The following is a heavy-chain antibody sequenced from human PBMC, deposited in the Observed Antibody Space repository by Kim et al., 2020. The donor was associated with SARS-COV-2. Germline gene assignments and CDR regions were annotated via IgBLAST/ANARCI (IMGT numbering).Heavy chain of an antibody. Sequence: DYAAPVKGRFTISRDDSKNTLYLQMNSLKTEDTAVYYCTTDTHLVGAMSYWGQGTLVTVSS. J-gene: IGHJ4*02. D-gene: IGHD1-26*01. CDR3: TTDTHLVGAMSY. V-gene: IGHV3-15*01.